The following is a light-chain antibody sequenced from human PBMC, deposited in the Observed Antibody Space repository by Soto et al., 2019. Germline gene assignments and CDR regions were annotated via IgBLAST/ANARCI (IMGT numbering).Light chain of an antibody. CDR1: QSVSSSY. CDR2: GAS. V-gene: IGKV3-20*01. CDR3: QQYGKLPRK. J-gene: IGKJ1*01. Sequence: IVLTQSPGTLSLSPWERATLSCRASQSVSSSYLTWYQQKPGQAPRLLIFGASRRATGIPDRFSGSGSGTNFTLTISRLEPEDFAVYYCQQYGKLPRKFGQGTKVDIK.